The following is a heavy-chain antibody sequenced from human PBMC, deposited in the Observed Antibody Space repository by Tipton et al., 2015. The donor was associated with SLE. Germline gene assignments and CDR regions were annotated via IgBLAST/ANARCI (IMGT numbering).Heavy chain of an antibody. Sequence: TLSLTCTVSGGSISSSSCYWGWIRQPPGTGLEWIGSIYYSGSTYYNPSLKSRVTISVDTSKNQFSLKLSSVTAADTAVYYCATILTGDYYFDYWGQGTLVTVSS. V-gene: IGHV4-39*01. CDR2: IYYSGST. J-gene: IGHJ4*02. D-gene: IGHD7-27*01. CDR3: ATILTGDYYFDY. CDR1: GGSISSSSCY.